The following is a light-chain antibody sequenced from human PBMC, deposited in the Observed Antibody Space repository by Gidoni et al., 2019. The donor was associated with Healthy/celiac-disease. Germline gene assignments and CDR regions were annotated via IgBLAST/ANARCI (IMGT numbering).Light chain of an antibody. J-gene: IGLJ2*01. CDR2: DNN. CDR1: SSNIGNND. V-gene: IGLV1-51*01. Sequence: QSVLTQPPSVSAAPGQKVTISCSGSSSNIGNNDVSWYQQLPGTAPKLLIYDNNRRPSGFPDLFSGSTSGTSATLGITGLQTGDEADYYCGTWDSSLSAVVFGGGTKLTVL. CDR3: GTWDSSLSAVV.